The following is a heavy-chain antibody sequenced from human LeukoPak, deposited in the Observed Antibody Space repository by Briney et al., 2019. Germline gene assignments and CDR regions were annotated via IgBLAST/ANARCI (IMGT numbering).Heavy chain of an antibody. D-gene: IGHD2-2*01. J-gene: IGHJ4*02. CDR3: AKDPGIGMDCSSTSCYPLD. CDR1: GFTFSSYG. CDR2: IRYDGSNK. V-gene: IGHV3-30*02. Sequence: GGSLRLSCAASGFTFSSYGMHWVRQAPGKGLEWVAFIRYDGSNKYYADSVKGRFTISRDNSKNTLYLQMNSLRAEDTAVYYCAKDPGIGMDCSSTSCYPLDWGQGTLVTVSS.